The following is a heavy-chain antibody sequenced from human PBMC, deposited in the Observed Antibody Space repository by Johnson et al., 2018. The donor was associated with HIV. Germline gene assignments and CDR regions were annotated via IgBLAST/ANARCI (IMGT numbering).Heavy chain of an antibody. D-gene: IGHD3-3*01. Sequence: VQLVESGGGLVQPGGSLRLSCAASGFTFSSYSMNWVRQAPGKGLEWVSYISSSSSTIYYADSVKGRFTISRDNAKNSLYLQMNSLRAEDTAVYYCARGSTYYEFWSGYAFDIWGQGTMVTVSS. CDR3: ARGSTYYEFWSGYAFDI. J-gene: IGHJ3*02. V-gene: IGHV3-48*01. CDR1: GFTFSSYS. CDR2: ISSSSSTI.